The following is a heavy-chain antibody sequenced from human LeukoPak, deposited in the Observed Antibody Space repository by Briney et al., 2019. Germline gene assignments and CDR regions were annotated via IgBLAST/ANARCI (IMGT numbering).Heavy chain of an antibody. Sequence: PSQTLSLTCAVSGGSISSGGYSWSWIRQPPGKGLEWIGYIYHSGSTYYNPSLKSRVTISVDRSKNQFSLKLSSVTAADTAVYYCASGLHYYDSSGYYLFHFDYWGQGTLVTVSS. CDR2: IYHSGST. CDR3: ASGLHYYDSSGYYLFHFDY. V-gene: IGHV4-30-2*01. J-gene: IGHJ4*02. CDR1: GGSISSGGYS. D-gene: IGHD3-22*01.